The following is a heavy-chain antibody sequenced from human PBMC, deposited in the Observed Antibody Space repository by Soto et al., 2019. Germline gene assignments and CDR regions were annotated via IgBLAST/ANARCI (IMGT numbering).Heavy chain of an antibody. CDR1: GVYIRCGDYY. CDR2: IYYSGST. V-gene: IGHV4-31*03. Sequence: SESLSPGSIVSGVYIRCGDYYWSWSREHPGKGLEWIGYIYYSGSTYYNPSLKSRVTISVDTSKNQFSLKLSSVTAADTAVYSCARVRLRPRYYYYGMDVWGQGPTVTVS. J-gene: IGHJ6*02. D-gene: IGHD5-12*01. CDR3: ARVRLRPRYYYYGMDV.